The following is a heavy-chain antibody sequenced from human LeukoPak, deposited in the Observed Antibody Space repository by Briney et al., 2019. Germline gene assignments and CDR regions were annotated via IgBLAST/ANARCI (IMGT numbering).Heavy chain of an antibody. J-gene: IGHJ4*02. CDR2: INHSGSI. CDR3: ARGGFYDSSGYYPIDY. D-gene: IGHD3-22*01. CDR1: GGSFSAYY. Sequence: SETLSLTCAAYGGSFSAYYWTWIRQPPGKGLEWIREINHSGSINYNPSLKSGVTISVDTSKNQFSLKLSSVTAAATAVYYCARGGFYDSSGYYPIDYWGQGTLVTVSS. V-gene: IGHV4-34*01.